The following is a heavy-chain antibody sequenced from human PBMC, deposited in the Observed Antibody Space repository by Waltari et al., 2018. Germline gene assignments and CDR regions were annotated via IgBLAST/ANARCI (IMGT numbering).Heavy chain of an antibody. CDR1: GLTYSSYW. J-gene: IGHJ6*02. V-gene: IGHV3-74*01. CDR2: IKIDGSST. Sequence: EEQLVESGGGCVQPGGSLRISCAAYGLTYSSYWRQWVRQAPGKGLGWVSRIKIDGSSTRYADSVKGRFTISRDNAKNKLYLQMNSLRAEDTAVYFCARGSFLEWLGGMDVWGQGTTVTVS. D-gene: IGHD3-3*02. CDR3: ARGSFLEWLGGMDV.